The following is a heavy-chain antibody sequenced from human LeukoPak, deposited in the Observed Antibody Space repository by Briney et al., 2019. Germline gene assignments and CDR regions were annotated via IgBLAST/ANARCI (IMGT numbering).Heavy chain of an antibody. CDR2: INRSGST. Sequence: SETLSLTCAVYGGSFSGYYWSWIRQPPGKGLEWIGEINRSGSTNYNPSLKSRVTISVDTSKNQFSLKLSSVTAADTAVYYCARRLVGSGYLRDFDYWGQGTLVTVSS. J-gene: IGHJ4*02. CDR3: ARRLVGSGYLRDFDY. CDR1: GGSFSGYY. V-gene: IGHV4-34*01. D-gene: IGHD3-22*01.